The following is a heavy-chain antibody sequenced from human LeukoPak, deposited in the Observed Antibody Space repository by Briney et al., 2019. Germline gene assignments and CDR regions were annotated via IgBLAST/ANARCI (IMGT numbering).Heavy chain of an antibody. V-gene: IGHV3-30*18. CDR1: GFTFSSYG. Sequence: QPGGSLRLSCAASGFTFSSYGMHWVRQAPGKGLEWVAVISYDGSNKYYADSVKGRFTISRDNSKNTLYLQMNSLRAEDTAVYYCAKSLYDFWSGYYHYYYYGMDVWGQGTTVTVSS. J-gene: IGHJ6*02. CDR2: ISYDGSNK. CDR3: AKSLYDFWSGYYHYYYYGMDV. D-gene: IGHD3-3*01.